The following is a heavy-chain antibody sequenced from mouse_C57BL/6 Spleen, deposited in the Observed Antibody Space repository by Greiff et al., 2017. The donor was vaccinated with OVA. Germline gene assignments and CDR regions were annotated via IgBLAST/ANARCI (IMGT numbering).Heavy chain of an antibody. CDR3: ARSSTGTVFDY. V-gene: IGHV7-3*01. CDR2: IRNKANGYTT. D-gene: IGHD4-1*02. CDR1: GFTFTDYY. Sequence: EVKLMESGGGLVQPGGSLSLSCAASGFTFTDYYMSWVRQPPGKALEWLGFIRNKANGYTTEYSASVKGRFTISRDNSQSILYLQMNALRAEDSATYYCARSSTGTVFDYWGQGTTLTVSS. J-gene: IGHJ2*01.